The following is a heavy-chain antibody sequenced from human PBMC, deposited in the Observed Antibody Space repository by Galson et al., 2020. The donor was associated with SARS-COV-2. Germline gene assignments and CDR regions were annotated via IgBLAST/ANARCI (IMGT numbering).Heavy chain of an antibody. CDR1: GGSISSGGYY. CDR2: IYYSGST. J-gene: IGHJ4*02. Sequence: SQTLSLTCTVPGGSISSGGYYWSWIRQHPGKGLEWIGYIYYSGSTSYNPSLKSQVTIPVDTSKNQFSLKLSSVTAADTAVYYCARDVYCSSTSCYSGVLFYWGQGTLVTVSS. V-gene: IGHV4-31*01. CDR3: ARDVYCSSTSCYSGVLFY. D-gene: IGHD2-2*02.